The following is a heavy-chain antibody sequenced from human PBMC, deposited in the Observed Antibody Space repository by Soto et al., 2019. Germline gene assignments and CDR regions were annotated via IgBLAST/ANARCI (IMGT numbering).Heavy chain of an antibody. Sequence: SGPTLVNPTQTLTLTCSFSGFSLSTSGVGVGWIRQPPGKALEWLVPLYWNEDKRYSPSLESRLTVTKDTSKNQMVLTMTNVDPVDTATYYCAHRDYYNSSGYAPFDSWGQGTLVTVSS. CDR1: GFSLSTSGVG. J-gene: IGHJ4*02. D-gene: IGHD3-22*01. CDR2: LYWNEDK. CDR3: AHRDYYNSSGYAPFDS. V-gene: IGHV2-5*01.